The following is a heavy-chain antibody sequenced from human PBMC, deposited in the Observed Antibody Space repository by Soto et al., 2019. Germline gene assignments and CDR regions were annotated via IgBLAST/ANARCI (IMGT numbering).Heavy chain of an antibody. CDR3: AKEQAIFGVVIDY. D-gene: IGHD3-3*01. CDR2: ISYDGSNK. Sequence: GGSLRLSCAASGFTFSSYGMHWVRQAPGKGLEWVAVISYDGSNKYYADSVKGRFTISRDNSKNTLYLQMNSLRAEDTAVYYCAKEQAIFGVVIDYWGQGTLVTVSS. CDR1: GFTFSSYG. J-gene: IGHJ4*02. V-gene: IGHV3-30*18.